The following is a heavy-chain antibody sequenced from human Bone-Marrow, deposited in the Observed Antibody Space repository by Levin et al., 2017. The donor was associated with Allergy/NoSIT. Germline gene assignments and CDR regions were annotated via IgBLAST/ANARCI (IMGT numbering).Heavy chain of an antibody. J-gene: IGHJ4*01. D-gene: IGHD6-13*01. V-gene: IGHV3-21*01. CDR3: ATGIGGIAVADVDF. Sequence: GESLKISCATSGFMFSSHAFNWVRQAPGKGLEWVSSITSSRGDKYYADSVKGRFTISRDNAKATLFLQMNNLRANDTAVYYCATGIGGIAVADVDFWGHGALVTVSS. CDR2: ITSSRGDK. CDR1: GFMFSSHA.